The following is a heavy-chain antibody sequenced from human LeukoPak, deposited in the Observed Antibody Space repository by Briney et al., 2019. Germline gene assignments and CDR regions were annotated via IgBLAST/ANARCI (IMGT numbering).Heavy chain of an antibody. CDR2: LITTGGNT. J-gene: IGHJ4*02. CDR3: AKRIAAAGPYFVY. CDR1: GFTFSSYA. V-gene: IGHV3-23*01. Sequence: PGGSLRLSCAASGFTFSSYAMSWVRQAPGKGLEWVSALITTGGNTYYADSVKGRFTISRDNSKNTLYLRMNSLRAEDTALYYCAKRIAAAGPYFVYWGQGTLVTVSS. D-gene: IGHD6-13*01.